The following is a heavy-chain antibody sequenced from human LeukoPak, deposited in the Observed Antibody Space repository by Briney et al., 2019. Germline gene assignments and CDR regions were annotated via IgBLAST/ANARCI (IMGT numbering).Heavy chain of an antibody. J-gene: IGHJ6*03. D-gene: IGHD3-9*01. CDR2: IYYSGST. V-gene: IGHV4-39*07. CDR1: GGSISSSSYY. CDR3: AREKRLRYFDWLLYPGRGAHISSYMDV. Sequence: SETLSLTCTVSGGSISSSSYYWGWIRQPPGKGLEWIGSIYYSGSTYYNPSLKSRVTISVDTSKNQFSLKLSSVTAADTAVYYCAREKRLRYFDWLLYPGRGAHISSYMDVWGKGTTVTISS.